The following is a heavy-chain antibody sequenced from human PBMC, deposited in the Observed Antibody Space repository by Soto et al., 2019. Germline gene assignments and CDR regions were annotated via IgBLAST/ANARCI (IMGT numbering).Heavy chain of an antibody. D-gene: IGHD3-10*01. CDR2: ISYDGSNK. CDR3: AKDSNPWFGEWIDY. CDR1: GFTFSSYG. Sequence: QVQLVESGGGVVQPGRSLRLSCAASGFTFSSYGMHWVRQAPGKGLEWVAVISYDGSNKYYADSVKGRFTISRDNSKNTLYLQMNSLRAEDTAVYYCAKDSNPWFGEWIDYWGQGTLVTVSS. V-gene: IGHV3-30*18. J-gene: IGHJ4*02.